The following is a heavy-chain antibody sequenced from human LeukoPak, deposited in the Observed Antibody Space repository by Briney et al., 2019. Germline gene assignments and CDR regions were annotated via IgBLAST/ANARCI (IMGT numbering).Heavy chain of an antibody. CDR1: GFSFSTYG. V-gene: IGHV3-30*02. CDR2: IRFDGGKK. CDR3: AKEQGISQKNYFDY. Sequence: GGSLRLSCAASGFSFSTYGFHWVRQAPGKGLEWVTFIRFDGGKKNYADSVKGRFAISRDNSKNTVYLQMNSLRAEDTAVYYCAKEQGISQKNYFDYWGQGTLVTVSS. J-gene: IGHJ4*02. D-gene: IGHD6-13*01.